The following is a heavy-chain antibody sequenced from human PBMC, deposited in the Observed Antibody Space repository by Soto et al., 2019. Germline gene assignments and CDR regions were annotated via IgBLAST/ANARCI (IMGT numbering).Heavy chain of an antibody. D-gene: IGHD4-17*01. Sequence: SETLSLTCAVSGYSISSGYYWGWIRQTPGKGLEWIASIYHSGSTYYNPSLKSRVTISVDTSENQFSLKLTSVTAADTAVYYCARGAATVTPGWFDPWGQGIMVTVSS. CDR1: GYSISSGYY. J-gene: IGHJ5*02. V-gene: IGHV4-38-2*01. CDR2: IYHSGST. CDR3: ARGAATVTPGWFDP.